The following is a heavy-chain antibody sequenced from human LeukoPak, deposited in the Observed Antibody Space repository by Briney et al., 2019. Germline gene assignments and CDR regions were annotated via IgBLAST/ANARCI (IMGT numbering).Heavy chain of an antibody. J-gene: IGHJ4*02. CDR2: IYSGGST. Sequence: GGSLRLSCAASGFTVSNNYMSCIRQAPGKGLEWVSIIYSGGSTYYADSVKGRFTTSRDNSKNTLYLQMSSLRAEDTAVYYCASQAYYYDSSGFLSRIFDFWGQGTLVTVSS. CDR3: ASQAYYYDSSGFLSRIFDF. D-gene: IGHD3-22*01. V-gene: IGHV3-66*02. CDR1: GFTVSNNY.